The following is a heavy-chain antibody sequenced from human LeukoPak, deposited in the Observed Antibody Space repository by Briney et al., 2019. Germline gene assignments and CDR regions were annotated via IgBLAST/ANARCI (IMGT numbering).Heavy chain of an antibody. CDR2: INPNSGGT. CDR1: GYTFTGYC. J-gene: IGHJ4*02. CDR3: ARGLVVVAGDSFDY. V-gene: IGHV1-2*02. Sequence: ASVTVSCKASGYTFTGYCMHWVRQAPGQGLEWMGWINPNSGGTNYAQKFQGRVTMTRDTSISTAYMELSRLRSDDTAVYYCARGLVVVAGDSFDYWGQGTLVTVSS. D-gene: IGHD2-15*01.